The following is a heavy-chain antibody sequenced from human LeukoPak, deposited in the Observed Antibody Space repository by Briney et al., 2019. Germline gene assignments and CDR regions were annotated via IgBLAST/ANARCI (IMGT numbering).Heavy chain of an antibody. J-gene: IGHJ6*03. D-gene: IGHD2-15*01. Sequence: GGSLRLSCAASGFTFSSYWMSWVRQAPGKGLEWVANIKQDGSEKYYVDSVKGRFTISRDNAKNSLYLQMNSLRAEDTAVYYCARAGHCSGGSCTYRYYYYYYMDVWGKGTTVTVSS. CDR3: ARAGHCSGGSCTYRYYYYYYMDV. V-gene: IGHV3-7*01. CDR2: IKQDGSEK. CDR1: GFTFSSYW.